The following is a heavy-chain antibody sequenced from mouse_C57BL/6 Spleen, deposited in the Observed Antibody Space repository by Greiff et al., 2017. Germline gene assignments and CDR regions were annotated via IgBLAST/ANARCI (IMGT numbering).Heavy chain of an antibody. D-gene: IGHD1-1*01. J-gene: IGHJ1*03. Sequence: QVQLQQSGAELVMPGASVKLSCKASGYTFTSYWMHWVKQRPGQGLEWIGEIDPSDSYTNYNQKFKGKSTLTVDKSSSTAYMQLSSLTSEDSAVYYCARHDYYGSSYRYFDVGGTGTTVTVSS. CDR3: ARHDYYGSSYRYFDV. CDR2: IDPSDSYT. CDR1: GYTFTSYW. V-gene: IGHV1-69*01.